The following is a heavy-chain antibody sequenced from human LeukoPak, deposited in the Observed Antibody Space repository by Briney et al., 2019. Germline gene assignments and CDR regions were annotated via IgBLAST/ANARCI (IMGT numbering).Heavy chain of an antibody. J-gene: IGHJ4*02. CDR2: IKQDGSEK. V-gene: IGHV3-7*01. CDR1: GFTFSSYW. Sequence: GGSLRLSCAASGFTFSSYWMNWVRQAPGKGLEWVANIKQDGSEKYYVDSVKGRFTISRDNAKNSLYLQMNSLRAEDTAVYYCARDLASTYYYVSSTALGYWGQGTLVTVSS. CDR3: ARDLASTYYYVSSTALGY. D-gene: IGHD3-22*01.